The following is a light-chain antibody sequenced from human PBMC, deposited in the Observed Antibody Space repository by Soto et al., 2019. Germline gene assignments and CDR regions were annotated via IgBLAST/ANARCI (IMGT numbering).Light chain of an antibody. J-gene: IGKJ4*01. CDR1: QTVSNY. CDR3: QERSNWPRGT. CDR2: NAF. V-gene: IGKV3-11*01. Sequence: EIVLTQSPATLSLSPGERATLSCRASQTVSNYLAWYQQKPGQAPRLLIYNAFKRVTGIPARFSGSGSGTDFTLTIRSLEPEDFAVYYCQERSNWPRGTFGGGTKVEIK.